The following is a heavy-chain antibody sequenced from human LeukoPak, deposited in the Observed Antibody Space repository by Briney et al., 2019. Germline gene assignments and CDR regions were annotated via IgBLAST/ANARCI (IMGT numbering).Heavy chain of an antibody. J-gene: IGHJ4*02. V-gene: IGHV3-15*01. CDR2: IKSKTDGGTT. CDR1: GFTFRSAW. CDR3: TTDQVVRGVTNDY. D-gene: IGHD3-10*01. Sequence: GGSLRLSCVASGFTFRSAWMNWVRQAPGRGLEWVGRIKSKTDGGTTDYAAPVKGRFTISRDDSKATVYLQMNSLQTEDTAVYYCTTDQVVRGVTNDYWGQGTLVTVSS.